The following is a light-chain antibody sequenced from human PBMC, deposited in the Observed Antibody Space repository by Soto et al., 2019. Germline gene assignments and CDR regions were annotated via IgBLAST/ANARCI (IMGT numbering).Light chain of an antibody. CDR3: QQYNSYSQT. Sequence: IQMPQSPSTLSASVGDRVTITCRASQTISNWLAWYQQKPGKAPKLLIYKASTLESGVPSRFSGSGSGTEFTLTISSLQPEDFATYYCQQYNSYSQTFGQGTKVDI. V-gene: IGKV1-5*03. CDR2: KAS. J-gene: IGKJ1*01. CDR1: QTISNW.